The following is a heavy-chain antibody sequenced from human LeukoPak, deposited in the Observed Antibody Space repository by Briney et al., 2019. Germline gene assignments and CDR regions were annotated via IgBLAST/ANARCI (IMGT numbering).Heavy chain of an antibody. CDR2: INHSGST. CDR1: GGSFSGYY. CDR3: ARGPPPYGSGSYYDNWFDP. V-gene: IGHV4-34*01. D-gene: IGHD3-10*01. Sequence: PSETLSLTCAVYGGSFSGYYWSWIRQPPGKGLEWIGEINHSGSTNYNPSLKSRVTISVDTSKNQFSLKLSSVTAADTAVYYYARGPPPYGSGSYYDNWFDPWGQGTLVTVSS. J-gene: IGHJ5*02.